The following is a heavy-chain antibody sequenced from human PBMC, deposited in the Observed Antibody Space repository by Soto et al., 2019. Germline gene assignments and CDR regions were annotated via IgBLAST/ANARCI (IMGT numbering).Heavy chain of an antibody. Sequence: SXKVSFTASESTXTNYDIRLVRQATGQGLEWMGWMNPNSGNTGYALKFQGRVSMTRNTSIYTVYLELSSLASDDTAVYYCVRMASSGTLNWFDPWGQGTLGTVSS. CDR1: ESTXTNYD. CDR2: MNPNSGNT. J-gene: IGHJ5*02. V-gene: IGHV1-8*01. D-gene: IGHD1-1*01. CDR3: VRMASSGTLNWFDP.